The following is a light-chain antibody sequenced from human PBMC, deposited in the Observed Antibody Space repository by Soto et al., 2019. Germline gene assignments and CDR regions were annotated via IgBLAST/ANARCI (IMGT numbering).Light chain of an antibody. Sequence: DIQMTQSPSTLSASVGDRVTITCRASQTISNWLAWYQQKPGKAPKLLIYDASSLEGGVPSRFSGSGSGTEFTLTLSSLQPEYFATYYCQQYYSYWTFGQGTKVDIK. CDR1: QTISNW. V-gene: IGKV1-5*01. J-gene: IGKJ1*01. CDR3: QQYYSYWT. CDR2: DAS.